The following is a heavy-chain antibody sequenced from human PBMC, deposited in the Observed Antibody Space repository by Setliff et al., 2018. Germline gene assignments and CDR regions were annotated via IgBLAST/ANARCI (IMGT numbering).Heavy chain of an antibody. D-gene: IGHD3-10*01. J-gene: IGHJ6*02. V-gene: IGHV1-8*03. CDR3: ARGGPSTELVVYHGMDV. CDR1: GYTFTNSD. CDR2: MNPITGNT. Sequence: GASVKVSCKASGYTFTNSDINWVRQASGQGLEWMGWMNPITGNTAYAQKFQGRLTITRNTPISTAYMELSSLRSEDTAVYYCARGGPSTELVVYHGMDVWGQGTTVTVSS.